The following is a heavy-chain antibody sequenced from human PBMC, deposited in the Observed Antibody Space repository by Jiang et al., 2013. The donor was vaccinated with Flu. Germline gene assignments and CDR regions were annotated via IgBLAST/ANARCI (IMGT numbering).Heavy chain of an antibody. CDR3: ARHMYYYDSSGPADI. CDR2: IYYSGST. D-gene: IGHD3-22*01. Sequence: LLKPSETLSLTCTVSGGSISSYYWSWIRQPPGKGLEWIGYIYYSGSTNYNPSLKSRVTISVDTSKNQFSLKLSSVTAADTAVYYCARHMYYYDSSGPADIWGQGTMVTVSS. J-gene: IGHJ3*02. V-gene: IGHV4-59*08. CDR1: GGSISSYY.